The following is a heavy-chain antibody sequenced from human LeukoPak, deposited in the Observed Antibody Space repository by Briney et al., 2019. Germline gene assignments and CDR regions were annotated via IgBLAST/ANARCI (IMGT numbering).Heavy chain of an antibody. V-gene: IGHV4-34*01. Sequence: SETLSLTCAVYGGSFSGYYWSWIRQPPGKGLEWIGEINHSGSTNYNPSLKSRVTISIDTSKNMFALKLSSVTAADTAVYYCARGHYGDYCDYWGQGTLATVSS. J-gene: IGHJ4*02. CDR3: ARGHYGDYCDY. D-gene: IGHD4-17*01. CDR1: GGSFSGYY. CDR2: INHSGST.